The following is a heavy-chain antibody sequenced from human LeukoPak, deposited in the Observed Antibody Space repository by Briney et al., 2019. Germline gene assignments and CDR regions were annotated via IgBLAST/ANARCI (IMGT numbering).Heavy chain of an antibody. CDR1: GGTFSSYT. D-gene: IGHD2-15*01. CDR2: IIPILGIA. CDR3: ARQGYCSGGSCKPNNWFDP. Sequence: ASVKVSCEASGGTFSSYTISWVRQAPGQGLEWMGRIIPILGIANYAQEFQGRVTITADKSTSTAYMELSSLRSEDTAVYYCARQGYCSGGSCKPNNWFDPWGQGTLVTVSS. J-gene: IGHJ5*02. V-gene: IGHV1-69*02.